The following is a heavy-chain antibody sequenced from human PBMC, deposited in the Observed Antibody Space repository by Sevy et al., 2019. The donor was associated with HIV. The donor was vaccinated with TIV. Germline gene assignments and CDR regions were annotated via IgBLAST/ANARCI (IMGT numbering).Heavy chain of an antibody. V-gene: IGHV4-39*01. CDR3: ARHVGAAVDLFDP. Sequence: SETLSLTCTVSGDSISSSSYYWGWIRQPPGKGLEWIGHIYYSGNTYYSPSLKSRVTISVDTSKNQFSLRLNSVTAADTAVYYCARHVGAAVDLFDPWGQGTLVTVSS. J-gene: IGHJ5*02. CDR1: GDSISSSSYY. CDR2: IYYSGNT. D-gene: IGHD2-21*02.